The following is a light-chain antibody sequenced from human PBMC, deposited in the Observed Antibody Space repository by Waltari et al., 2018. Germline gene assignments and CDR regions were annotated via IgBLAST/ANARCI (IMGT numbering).Light chain of an antibody. V-gene: IGLV2-14*03. J-gene: IGLJ2*01. Sequence: QSALTQPAPVSGSSGQSIPLPCTVSSIYVGGYDSPSWYQDRPGQAPKVIIYDVSNRPSGVSDRFSGSKSGNTASLTISGLQADDEADYYCYSQSLNSIVLFGGGTKVTVL. CDR3: YSQSLNSIVL. CDR2: DVS. CDR1: SIYVGGYDS.